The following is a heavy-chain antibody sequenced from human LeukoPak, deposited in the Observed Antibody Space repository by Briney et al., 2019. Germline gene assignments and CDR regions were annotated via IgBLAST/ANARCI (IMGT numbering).Heavy chain of an antibody. CDR1: GAAVSSSH. CDR2: LSYTGKT. J-gene: IGHJ4*02. D-gene: IGHD2/OR15-2a*01. CDR3: SEGYFEPFDH. Sequence: PETLSLTYVVSGAAVSSSHWNWIRQLPRMGLEWIGCLSYTGKTDYNPSLTSRVTISLDTSKNQVSLKLRSVTAADTAVYYCSEGYFEPFDHWGQGTLVTVSS. V-gene: IGHV4-59*02.